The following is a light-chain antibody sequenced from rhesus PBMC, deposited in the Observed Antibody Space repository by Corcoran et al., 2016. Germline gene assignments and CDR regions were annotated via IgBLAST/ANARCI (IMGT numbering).Light chain of an antibody. CDR1: QGISNW. CDR3: QQRNSTPLT. J-gene: IGKJ4*01. Sequence: DIQMTQSPSSLSASVGDRVTITCQASQGISNWLAWYQQKPGKAPKFLIYAASSLQSGVHSRFSGGGSGTEFTLTISSLQPEDFATYYCQQRNSTPLTFGGGTKV. V-gene: IGKV1-18*01. CDR2: AAS.